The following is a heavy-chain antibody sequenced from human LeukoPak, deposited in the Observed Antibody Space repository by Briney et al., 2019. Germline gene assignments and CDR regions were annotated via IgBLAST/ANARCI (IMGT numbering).Heavy chain of an antibody. J-gene: IGHJ4*02. D-gene: IGHD5-18*01. CDR1: GFTFSSYG. CDR3: AKGALYSYGLKPFDY. Sequence: GGSLRLSCAASGFTFSSYGMHWVRQAPGKGLEWVAFIRYDGSNKYYADSVKGRFTISRDNAKNSLYLQMNSLRAEDTALYYCAKGALYSYGLKPFDYWGQGTLVTVSS. CDR2: IRYDGSNK. V-gene: IGHV3-30*02.